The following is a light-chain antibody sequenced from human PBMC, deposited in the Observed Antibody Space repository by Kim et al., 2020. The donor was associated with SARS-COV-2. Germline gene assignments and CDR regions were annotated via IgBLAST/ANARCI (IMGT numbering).Light chain of an antibody. CDR2: GAS. CDR3: QQFKSFPQIT. Sequence: SVGDRVTITCRASQDSSSALSWYQQKPGKAPNLLIYGASSLQSGVPSRFSGSGSETDFTLTITSLQPEDFATYFCQQFKSFPQITFGGGTKVDIK. V-gene: IGKV1-13*02. CDR1: QDSSSA. J-gene: IGKJ4*01.